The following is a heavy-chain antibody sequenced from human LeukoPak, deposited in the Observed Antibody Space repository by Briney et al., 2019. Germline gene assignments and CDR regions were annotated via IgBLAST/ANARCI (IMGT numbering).Heavy chain of an antibody. CDR3: ASATDGDYY. Sequence: SVKVSCKASGGTFSSYAIIWVRQAPGQGLEWMGRIIPILGIANYAQKFQGRVTITADKSTSTAYMELSSLRSEDTAVYYCASATDGDYYWGQGTLVTVSS. J-gene: IGHJ4*02. D-gene: IGHD4-17*01. CDR2: IIPILGIA. CDR1: GGTFSSYA. V-gene: IGHV1-69*04.